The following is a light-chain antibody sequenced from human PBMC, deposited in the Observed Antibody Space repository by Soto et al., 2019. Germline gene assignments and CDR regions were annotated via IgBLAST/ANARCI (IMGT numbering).Light chain of an antibody. J-gene: IGKJ2*01. CDR1: QSVSSN. V-gene: IGKV3-15*01. Sequence: EIVMTQSPATLSVSPGERATLSCRASQSVSSNLAWYQQKPGQAPRLLIYGASTRATGIPARFSGSGSGTEFTLPISRLQSEDFAGYYCQPYNNWPPYTFGQGTKLEIK. CDR3: QPYNNWPPYT. CDR2: GAS.